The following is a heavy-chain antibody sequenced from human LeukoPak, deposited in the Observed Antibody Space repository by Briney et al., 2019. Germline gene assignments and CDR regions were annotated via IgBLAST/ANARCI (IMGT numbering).Heavy chain of an antibody. CDR3: ARVRGSPRYYYYGMDV. Sequence: ASVKVSCKASGYTFTSYDINWVRQATGQGLEWMGWMNPNSGNTGYAQKFQGRVTMTRNTSISTAYMELSSLRSEDTAVYYCARVRGSPRYYYYGMDVWGQGTTVTVSS. CDR1: GYTFTSYD. D-gene: IGHD3-10*01. V-gene: IGHV1-8*01. J-gene: IGHJ6*02. CDR2: MNPNSGNT.